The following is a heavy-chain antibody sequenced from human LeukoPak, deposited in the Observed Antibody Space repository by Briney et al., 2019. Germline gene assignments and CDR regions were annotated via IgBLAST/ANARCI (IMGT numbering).Heavy chain of an antibody. CDR3: ARAGSGWPYYYYYYMDV. D-gene: IGHD6-19*01. Sequence: GGSLRLSCAASGFTFSSYSMNWVRQAPGKGLEWVSSISSSSSYIYYADSVKGRFTISRDNAKNSLYLQMNSLRAEDTAVYYYARAGSGWPYYYYYYMDVWGKGTTVTVSS. CDR1: GFTFSSYS. J-gene: IGHJ6*03. CDR2: ISSSSSYI. V-gene: IGHV3-21*01.